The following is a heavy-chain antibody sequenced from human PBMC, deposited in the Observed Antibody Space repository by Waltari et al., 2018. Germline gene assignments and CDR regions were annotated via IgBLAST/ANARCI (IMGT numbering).Heavy chain of an antibody. CDR2: FYKSGTT. V-gene: IGHV4-39*07. CDR3: AREVGGSSWSTTPRGDAFDI. D-gene: IGHD6-13*01. J-gene: IGHJ3*02. Sequence: QLQLQESGPGLVKPSETLSLTCTVSRSSISNTNYYWGGVRQPPGKGLEWIGSFYKSGTTYYNPSLKSRVTISVDTSNNQFSLKLNSVTAADTAVYYCAREVGGSSWSTTPRGDAFDIWGQGTMVTVSS. CDR1: RSSISNTNYY.